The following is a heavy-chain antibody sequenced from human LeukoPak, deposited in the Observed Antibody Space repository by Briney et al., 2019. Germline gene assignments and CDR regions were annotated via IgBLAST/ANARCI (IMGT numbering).Heavy chain of an antibody. D-gene: IGHD2-15*01. CDR3: ARSMDIVVVVAAVNDAFDI. CDR1: GGSFSGYY. V-gene: IGHV4-34*01. J-gene: IGHJ3*02. CDR2: INHSGST. Sequence: SETLSLTCAVYGGSFSGYYWSWIRQPPGKGLEWIGEINHSGSTNYNPSLKSRVSISVDTSKKQFSLKLSSVTAADTAVYYCARSMDIVVVVAAVNDAFDIWVQGTMVTVSS.